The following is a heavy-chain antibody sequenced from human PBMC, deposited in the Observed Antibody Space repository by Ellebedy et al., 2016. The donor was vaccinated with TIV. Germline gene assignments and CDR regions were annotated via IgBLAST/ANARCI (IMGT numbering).Heavy chain of an antibody. J-gene: IGHJ6*02. CDR2: INHSGST. CDR1: GGSFSGYY. V-gene: IGHV4-34*01. Sequence: MPSETLSLTCAVYGGSFSGYYCSWIRQPPGKGLEWTGEINHSGSTNYNPSLKSRVTISVDTSKNQFSLKLSSVTAADTAVDYCARVGRTMVRGVIYNYYYGMDVWGQGTTVTVSS. D-gene: IGHD3-10*01. CDR3: ARVGRTMVRGVIYNYYYGMDV.